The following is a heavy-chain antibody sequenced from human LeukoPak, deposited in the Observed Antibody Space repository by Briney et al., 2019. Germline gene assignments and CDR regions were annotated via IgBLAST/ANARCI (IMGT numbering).Heavy chain of an antibody. J-gene: IGHJ4*02. V-gene: IGHV4-59*08. D-gene: IGHD6-6*01. Sequence: PSETLSLTCSVSGGSISSLYWSWIRQPPEKGLEWIGYIYYTGSTNYNPSLKSRVTMFVDMSKNQFSLRLSSVTAADTAVYYCARHRAYSSSSPFDYWGQGTLVTVSS. CDR2: IYYTGST. CDR3: ARHRAYSSSSPFDY. CDR1: GGSISSLY.